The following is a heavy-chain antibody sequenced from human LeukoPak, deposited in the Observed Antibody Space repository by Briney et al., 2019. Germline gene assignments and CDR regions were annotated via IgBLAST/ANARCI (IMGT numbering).Heavy chain of an antibody. CDR3: ARGVLMVSALDY. V-gene: IGHV3-23*01. D-gene: IGHD2-8*01. J-gene: IGHJ4*02. Sequence: PGGSLRLSCAASGLTFNIYAMNWVRQAPGKGLEWVSAISSSGGSTYYADSVKGRFTISRDNSKNTLYLQMNSLRAEDTAVYYCARGVLMVSALDYWGQGTLVIVSS. CDR2: ISSSGGST. CDR1: GLTFNIYA.